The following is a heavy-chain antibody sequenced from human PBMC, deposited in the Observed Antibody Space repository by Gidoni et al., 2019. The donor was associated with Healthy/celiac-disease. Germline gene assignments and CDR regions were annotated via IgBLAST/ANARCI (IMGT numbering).Heavy chain of an antibody. CDR3: AREAYCGGDCYRYFDY. Sequence: QVQLVQSGAEVKKPGSSVKVSCKASGGPFSSYAISWVRQAPGQGLEWMGGIIPIFGTANYAQKFQGRVTITADESTSTAYMELSSLRSEDTAVYYCAREAYCGGDCYRYFDYWGQGTLVTVSS. CDR2: IIPIFGTA. CDR1: GGPFSSYA. V-gene: IGHV1-69*01. D-gene: IGHD2-21*01. J-gene: IGHJ4*02.